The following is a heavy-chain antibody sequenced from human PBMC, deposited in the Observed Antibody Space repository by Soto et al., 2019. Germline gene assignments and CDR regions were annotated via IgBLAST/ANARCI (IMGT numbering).Heavy chain of an antibody. CDR3: ATLKDYYDSSGSNDY. CDR1: GFTVSSNY. CDR2: IYSGGST. J-gene: IGHJ4*02. Sequence: PGGSLRLSCAASGFTVSSNYMSWVRQAPGKGLEWVSAIYSGGSTYYADSVKGRFTISRDNSKNTLYLQMNSLRAEDTAVYYCATLKDYYDSSGSNDYWGQGTLVTVSS. V-gene: IGHV3-66*01. D-gene: IGHD3-22*01.